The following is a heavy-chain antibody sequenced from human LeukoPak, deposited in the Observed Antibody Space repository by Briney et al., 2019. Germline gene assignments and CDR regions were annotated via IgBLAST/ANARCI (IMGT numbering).Heavy chain of an antibody. CDR1: GGSFSRYY. CDR3: ARGATISETGYLDF. D-gene: IGHD5-24*01. Sequence: SETLSLTCAVYGGSFSRYYWSWIRQSPGKGLEWIAEIDHRGDTNYNPSVKSRVTISVDTSKNQFSLKVRSLSAADTAVYYCARGATISETGYLDFWGQGTLVTVSS. V-gene: IGHV4-34*01. J-gene: IGHJ4*03. CDR2: IDHRGDT.